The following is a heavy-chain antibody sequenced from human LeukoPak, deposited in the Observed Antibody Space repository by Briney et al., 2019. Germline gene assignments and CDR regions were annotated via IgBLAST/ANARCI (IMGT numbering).Heavy chain of an antibody. V-gene: IGHV4-61*02. CDR3: ARVTGYRIEDYFDY. CDR1: GGSISSGSYY. J-gene: IGHJ4*02. CDR2: IYTSGST. Sequence: PSETLSLTCTVSGGSISSGSYYWSWIRQPAGKGLEWIGRIYTSGSTNYNPSLKNRVTISVETSKNEFSLKLRSVTAADTAVYYCARVTGYRIEDYFDYWGQGTLVTVSS. D-gene: IGHD6-13*01.